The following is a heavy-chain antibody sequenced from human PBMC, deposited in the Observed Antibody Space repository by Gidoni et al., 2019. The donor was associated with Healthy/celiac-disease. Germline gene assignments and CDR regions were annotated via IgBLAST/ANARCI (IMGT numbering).Heavy chain of an antibody. D-gene: IGHD7-27*01. J-gene: IGHJ2*01. V-gene: IGHV4-59*01. CDR2: IYYSGST. CDR1: GGSISSYY. Sequence: QVQLQESGPGLVKPSETLSLTCTVSGGSISSYYWSWIRQPPGKGLEWIGYIYYSGSTNYNPSLKSRVTISVDTSKNQFSLKLSSVTAADTAVYYCARDPTGEAFIDLWGRGTLVTVSS. CDR3: ARDPTGEAFIDL.